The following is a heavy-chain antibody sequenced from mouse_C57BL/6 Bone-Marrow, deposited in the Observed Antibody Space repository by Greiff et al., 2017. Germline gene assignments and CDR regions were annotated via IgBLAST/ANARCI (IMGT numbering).Heavy chain of an antibody. V-gene: IGHV1-81*01. Sequence: QVQLQQSGAELARPGASVKLSCKASGYTFTSYGISWVKQRTGQGLEWIGEIYPRSGNTYYNEKFKGKATLTADKSSSTAYMELRSLTSEESAVYFCARDSNYGDCAMDYWGQGTSVTVSS. CDR3: ARDSNYGDCAMDY. CDR2: IYPRSGNT. CDR1: GYTFTSYG. J-gene: IGHJ4*01. D-gene: IGHD2-5*01.